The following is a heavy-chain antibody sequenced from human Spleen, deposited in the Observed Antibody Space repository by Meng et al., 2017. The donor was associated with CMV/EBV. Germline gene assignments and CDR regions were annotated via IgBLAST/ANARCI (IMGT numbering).Heavy chain of an antibody. CDR3: AREGGDGYNYGY. J-gene: IGHJ4*02. D-gene: IGHD5-24*01. Sequence: EGQLVGSGGGRVKPGGSLRLSCTASGSTFNNYWMHWVRQAPGKGLEWVSVIYSGGSTYYADSVKGRFTISRDNSKNTLYLQVNSLRAEDTAVYYCAREGGDGYNYGYWGQGTLVTVSS. CDR1: GSTFNNYW. V-gene: IGHV3-53*01. CDR2: IYSGGST.